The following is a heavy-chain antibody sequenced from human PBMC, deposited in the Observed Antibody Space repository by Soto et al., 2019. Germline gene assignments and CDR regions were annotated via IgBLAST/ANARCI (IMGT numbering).Heavy chain of an antibody. CDR2: INHSGYT. CDR3: ARHGWGTDF. D-gene: IGHD3-16*01. V-gene: IGHV4-34*01. Sequence: PSETLSLTCAVYGGSFSGYYWSWIRQPPGKGLEWIGDINHSGYTSYNPSLKSRVTISVDTARNQFSLKLRSVTAADTAMYFCARHGWGTDFWGQGTLVNAPQ. J-gene: IGHJ4*02. CDR1: GGSFSGYY.